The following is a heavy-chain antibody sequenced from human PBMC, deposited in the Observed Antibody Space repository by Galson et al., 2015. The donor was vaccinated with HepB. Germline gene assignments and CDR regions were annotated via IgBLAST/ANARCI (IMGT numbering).Heavy chain of an antibody. V-gene: IGHV5-51*01. D-gene: IGHD3-10*01. Sequence: GAEVKKPGESLKISCKGSGYSFTSYWIGWVRQMPGKGLEWMGIIYPGDSDTRYSPSFQGQVTISADESISTAYLQWSSLKASDTAMYYCARHKSQYYYGSGSYGWFDPWGQGTLVTVSS. CDR2: IYPGDSDT. CDR1: GYSFTSYW. J-gene: IGHJ5*02. CDR3: ARHKSQYYYGSGSYGWFDP.